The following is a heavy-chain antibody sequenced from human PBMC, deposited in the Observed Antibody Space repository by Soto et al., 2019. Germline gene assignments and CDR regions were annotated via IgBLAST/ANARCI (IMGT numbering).Heavy chain of an antibody. CDR3: ARRDGYNFNWLDS. V-gene: IGHV1-8*01. D-gene: IGHD2-21*01. CDR2: MNPNSGNT. CDR1: GYTFATYD. Sequence: QVQLVQSGAEVKTPGASVKVSCKASGYTFATYDINWVRQAPGQGLEWMGWMNPNSGNTGYAQKFQGRLTMTRDTALSVAHMELSRLRNEDTAVYYCARRDGYNFNWLDSWSQGTLVTVSA. J-gene: IGHJ5*01.